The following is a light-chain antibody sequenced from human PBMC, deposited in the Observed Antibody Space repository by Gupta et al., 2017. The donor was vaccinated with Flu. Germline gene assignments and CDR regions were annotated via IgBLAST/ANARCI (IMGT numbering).Light chain of an antibody. CDR3: AAWDDSLNGHYV. V-gene: IGLV1-44*01. Sequence: QSVLPQPPSASGTPGQRVTIPCSGSSSNIGTNAVHWYQKVPGTAPKLLIYDNNQRPSGVPDRFSGSKSGTSASLAISGLQSEDEADYYCAAWDDSLNGHYVFGTGTEVTVL. J-gene: IGLJ1*01. CDR2: DNN. CDR1: SSNIGTNA.